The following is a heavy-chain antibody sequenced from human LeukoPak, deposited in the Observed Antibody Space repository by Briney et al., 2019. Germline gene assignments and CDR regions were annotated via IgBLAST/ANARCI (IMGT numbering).Heavy chain of an antibody. D-gene: IGHD5-24*01. Sequence: PLETLSLTCTVSGGSISSYFWSWFRQPPGKGLEWIGYIYYTGSTNYNPSLKSRVTISVDTSKNQFSLKLTSVTAADTAVYYCAREAQEKYYFDYWGQGTLVTVSS. CDR1: GGSISSYF. J-gene: IGHJ4*02. CDR3: AREAQEKYYFDY. V-gene: IGHV4-59*01. CDR2: IYYTGST.